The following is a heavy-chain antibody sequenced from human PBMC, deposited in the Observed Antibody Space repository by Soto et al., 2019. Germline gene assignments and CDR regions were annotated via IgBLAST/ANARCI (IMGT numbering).Heavy chain of an antibody. Sequence: EVHVLESGGGLVQPGGSLRLSCVASGFIFSEYAMTWSRQAPVKGMEWVAGIITSGGETYYTESVKGRFTVSRDNSKNMLYLEMDSLRADETALYYCAREDGGSPFDSWGQGTLVTVSS. CDR1: GFIFSEYA. CDR3: AREDGGSPFDS. J-gene: IGHJ4*02. V-gene: IGHV3-23*01. D-gene: IGHD1-26*01. CDR2: IITSGGET.